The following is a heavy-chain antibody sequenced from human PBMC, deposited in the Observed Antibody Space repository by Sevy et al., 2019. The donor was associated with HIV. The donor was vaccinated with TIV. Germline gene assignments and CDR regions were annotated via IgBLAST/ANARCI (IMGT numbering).Heavy chain of an antibody. Sequence: GGSLRLSCAASGFTFSNYWMSWVRQAPGKGLEWVANIKRDGSEKYYVASVKGLFTISRDNAKTSLYLQMNSLRVEDTAMDYWARDCSSANCLWGMDVWGQGTMVTVSS. D-gene: IGHD2-2*01. J-gene: IGHJ6*02. CDR2: IKRDGSEK. V-gene: IGHV3-7*03. CDR1: GFTFSNYW. CDR3: ARDCSSANCLWGMDV.